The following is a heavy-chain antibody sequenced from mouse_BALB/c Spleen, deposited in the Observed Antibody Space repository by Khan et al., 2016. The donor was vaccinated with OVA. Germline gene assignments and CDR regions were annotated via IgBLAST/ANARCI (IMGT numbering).Heavy chain of an antibody. CDR3: ARRTALYTMDY. Sequence: QVQLQQSGAELARPGASVKMSCKASGYTFTSYTMHWVKQRPGQGLEWIGYITPRSDFTNYNQKFNGKATLTADKSSSTAYMQLSSLTSEDSAVYYGARRTALYTMDYWGQGTSVTVSS. CDR1: GYTFTSYT. CDR2: ITPRSDFT. J-gene: IGHJ4*01. V-gene: IGHV1-4*01.